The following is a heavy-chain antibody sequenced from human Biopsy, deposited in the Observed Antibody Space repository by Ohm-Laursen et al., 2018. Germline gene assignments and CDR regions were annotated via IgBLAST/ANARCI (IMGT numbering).Heavy chain of an antibody. Sequence: PSETLSLTCAVSGGSISSDYWSWIRQTPGKGLEWIGYIYCSGSTNYNPSLKSRVTISVDTSKSQFSLRLNSVTAADTAVYYCARATNSTGWPYYYFYGMDVWGQGTTVTVSS. CDR3: ARATNSTGWPYYYFYGMDV. D-gene: IGHD2/OR15-2a*01. J-gene: IGHJ6*02. CDR1: GGSISSDY. V-gene: IGHV4-59*01. CDR2: IYCSGST.